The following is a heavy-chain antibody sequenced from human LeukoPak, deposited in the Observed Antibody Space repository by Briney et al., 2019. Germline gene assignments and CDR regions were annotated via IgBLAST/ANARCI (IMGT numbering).Heavy chain of an antibody. CDR2: ISGSGGST. CDR3: AKGSTVAPLVFFDY. CDR1: GFTFSSYV. J-gene: IGHJ4*02. D-gene: IGHD4-23*01. V-gene: IGHV3-23*01. Sequence: GGSLRLSCAASGFTFSSYVMSWVRQAPGKGLEWVSAISGSGGSTYYADPVKGRFTISRDNSKNTLYLQMNSLRAEDTAVYYCAKGSTVAPLVFFDYWGQGTLVTVSS.